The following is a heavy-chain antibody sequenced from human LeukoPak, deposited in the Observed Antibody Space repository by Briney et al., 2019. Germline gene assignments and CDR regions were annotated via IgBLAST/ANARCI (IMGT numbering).Heavy chain of an antibody. D-gene: IGHD5-18*01. CDR1: GGSISSSSAY. J-gene: IGHJ4*02. CDR2: IYYSKNT. V-gene: IGHV4-39*01. CDR3: ASPRGFSYGYFDH. Sequence: PSETLSLTCTVSGGSISSSSAYWGWIRQPPGKGLEWIGSIYYSKNTYYNPSLKSRVTISADTSKNQFSLRLDSVSAADTAVYYCASPRGFSYGYFDHWGQGSLVTGSS.